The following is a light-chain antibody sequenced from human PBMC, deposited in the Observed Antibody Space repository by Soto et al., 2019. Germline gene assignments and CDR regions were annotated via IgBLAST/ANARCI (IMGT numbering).Light chain of an antibody. CDR1: SSNIGAGYD. CDR2: GNS. J-gene: IGLJ2*01. CDR3: QSYDSGLSGRVV. V-gene: IGLV1-40*01. Sequence: QSVLTQPPSVSGAPGQRVTISCTGSSSNIGAGYDVHWYQQLPGTAPKLLIYGNSNRPSGVPDRFSGSKSGTSASLAITGLQAEAEADYYCQSYDSGLSGRVVFGGGTKLTVL.